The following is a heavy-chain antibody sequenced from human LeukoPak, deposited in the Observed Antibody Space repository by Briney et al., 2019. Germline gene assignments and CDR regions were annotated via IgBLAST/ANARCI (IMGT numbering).Heavy chain of an antibody. D-gene: IGHD3-22*01. Sequence: GSLRLSCAASGFTVSSNYMSWVRQPPGKGLEWIGEINHSGSTNYNPSLKSRVTISVDTSKNQFSLKLSSVTAADTAVYYCASTGPTYYYDSSGLNWFDPWGQGTLVTVSS. J-gene: IGHJ5*02. V-gene: IGHV4-34*01. CDR2: INHSGST. CDR1: GFTVSSNY. CDR3: ASTGPTYYYDSSGLNWFDP.